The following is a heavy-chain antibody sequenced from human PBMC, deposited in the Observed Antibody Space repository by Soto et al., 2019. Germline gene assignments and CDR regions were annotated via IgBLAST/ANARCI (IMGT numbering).Heavy chain of an antibody. CDR3: ALDSGSYVFDI. Sequence: QVQLVQSGAEVKKTGSYVKVSCKASGGSFSSYTISWVRQAPGQGLEWMGRIVPMVGRTIYAQKFQGRVAISADKSTTTAYMDLSNLASEDTAMYYCALDSGSYVFDIWGQGTLVTVSS. V-gene: IGHV1-69*02. J-gene: IGHJ3*02. CDR2: IVPMVGRT. D-gene: IGHD3-10*01. CDR1: GGSFSSYT.